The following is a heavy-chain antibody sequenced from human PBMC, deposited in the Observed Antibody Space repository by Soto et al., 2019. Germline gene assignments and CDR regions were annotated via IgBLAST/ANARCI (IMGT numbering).Heavy chain of an antibody. CDR2: INHSGST. V-gene: IGHV4-34*01. CDR3: ARAEDDILTGGSAFDI. CDR1: GGSFSGYY. Sequence: SETLSLTCAVYGGSFSGYYWSWIRQPPGKGLEWIGEINHSGSTNYNPSLKSRVTISVDTSKNQFSLRLSSVTAADTAVYYCARAEDDILTGGSAFDIWGQGTMVTVSS. D-gene: IGHD3-9*01. J-gene: IGHJ3*02.